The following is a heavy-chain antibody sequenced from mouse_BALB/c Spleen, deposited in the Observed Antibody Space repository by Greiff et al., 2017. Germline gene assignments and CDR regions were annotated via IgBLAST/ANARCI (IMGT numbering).Heavy chain of an antibody. CDR1: GYTFTSYW. J-gene: IGHJ3*01. CDR2: IYPSDSYT. V-gene: IGHV1-69*02. CDR3: TIGNYEAY. D-gene: IGHD2-1*01. Sequence: QVQLQQSGAELVRPGASVKLSCKASGYTFTSYWINWVKQRPGQGLEWIGNIYPSDSYTNYNQKFKDKATLTVDKSSSTAYMQLSSPTSEDSAVYYCTIGNYEAYWGQGTLVTVSA.